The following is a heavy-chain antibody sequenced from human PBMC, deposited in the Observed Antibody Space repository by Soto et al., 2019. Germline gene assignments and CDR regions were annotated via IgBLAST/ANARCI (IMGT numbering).Heavy chain of an antibody. D-gene: IGHD3-22*01. Sequence: GESLKISGKGSGYSFTSYCIGWVRQMPGKGLEWMGIIYPCDSDTRYSPSFQGQVTISADKSISTAYLQWSSLKASDTAMYYCARSYYYDSSGYYSNYYGMDVWGHGTPLTVS. CDR3: ARSYYYDSSGYYSNYYGMDV. CDR2: IYPCDSDT. J-gene: IGHJ6*02. CDR1: GYSFTSYC. V-gene: IGHV5-51*01.